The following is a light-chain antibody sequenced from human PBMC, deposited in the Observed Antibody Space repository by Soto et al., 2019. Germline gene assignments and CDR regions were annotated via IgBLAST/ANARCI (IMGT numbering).Light chain of an antibody. CDR1: NSLPPTY. CDR2: GSS. Sequence: EIVLTQSPASLSLSPGERATLSCRASNSLPPTYLAWYQQKPGQAPRVLIYGSSSRATGIPDRFSGSGSGTDFTLTITRLEPEDFALYFCQQCATSPWTFGQGTKVEIK. V-gene: IGKV3-20*01. J-gene: IGKJ1*01. CDR3: QQCATSPWT.